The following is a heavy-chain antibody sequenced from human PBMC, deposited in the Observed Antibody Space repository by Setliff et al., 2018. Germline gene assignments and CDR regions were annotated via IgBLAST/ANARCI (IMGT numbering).Heavy chain of an antibody. CDR1: GFTFSSYA. CDR2: ISYDGSNK. J-gene: IGHJ4*02. V-gene: IGHV3-30-3*01. D-gene: IGHD5-18*01. CDR3: AREGEVGYSYGFGYFDY. Sequence: GGSLRLSCAASGFTFSSYAMHWVRQAPGKGLEWVAVISYDGSNKYYADSVKGRFTISRDNSKNTLYLQMNSLRAEDTAVYYCAREGEVGYSYGFGYFDYWGQGTLVTVSS.